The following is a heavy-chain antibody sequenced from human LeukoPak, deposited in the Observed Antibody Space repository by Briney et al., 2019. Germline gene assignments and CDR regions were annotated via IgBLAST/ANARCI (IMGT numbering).Heavy chain of an antibody. D-gene: IGHD3-10*01. CDR2: IYPADSDT. J-gene: IGHJ4*02. Sequence: GESLKISCKASGYSFPIYWIAWVRQMPGKGLEWMGIIYPADSDTRYSPSFQGQVTISVDKSISTAYLQWSSLKASDTAMYFCARKMRYASGDYWGQGTLVTVSS. CDR1: GYSFPIYW. V-gene: IGHV5-51*01. CDR3: ARKMRYASGDY.